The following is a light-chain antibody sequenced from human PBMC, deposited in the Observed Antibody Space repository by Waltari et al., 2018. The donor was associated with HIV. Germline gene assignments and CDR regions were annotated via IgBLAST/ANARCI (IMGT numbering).Light chain of an antibody. CDR3: FSYVGSSLWV. CDR2: EVT. J-gene: IGLJ3*02. CDR1: SSDVGNYNL. Sequence: PGQSITISCTGTSSDVGNYNLVSWYQQHPGKAPKLIIYEVTERPSGVSNRFSGFKSANTASLTISGVQAEDEADYYCFSYVGSSLWVFGGGTKLTVL. V-gene: IGLV2-23*02.